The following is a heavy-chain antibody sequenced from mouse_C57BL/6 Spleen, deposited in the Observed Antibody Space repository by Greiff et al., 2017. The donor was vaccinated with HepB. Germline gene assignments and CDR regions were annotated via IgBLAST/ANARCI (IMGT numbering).Heavy chain of an antibody. Sequence: QVQLQQSGAELVRPGTSVKVSCKASGYAFTNYLIEWVKQRPGQGLEWIGVINPGSGGTNYNEKFKGKATLTADKSSSTAYMQLSSLTSEDSAVYFCARSKPLAYWGQGTLVTVSA. V-gene: IGHV1-54*01. CDR2: INPGSGGT. CDR3: ARSKPLAY. J-gene: IGHJ3*01. CDR1: GYAFTNYL.